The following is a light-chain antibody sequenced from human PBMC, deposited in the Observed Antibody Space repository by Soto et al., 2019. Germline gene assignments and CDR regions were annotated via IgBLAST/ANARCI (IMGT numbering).Light chain of an antibody. CDR2: SAS. Sequence: DIQMTQSPSSVSASVGDRVTITCQASQGISRSLAWYQQKPGKAPKLLIYSASSLQSGVPSRFSGSGFGTDFTLTISSLQPEDFATYYCQQAYTYPITFGQGTRLEI. CDR3: QQAYTYPIT. J-gene: IGKJ5*01. V-gene: IGKV1D-12*01. CDR1: QGISRS.